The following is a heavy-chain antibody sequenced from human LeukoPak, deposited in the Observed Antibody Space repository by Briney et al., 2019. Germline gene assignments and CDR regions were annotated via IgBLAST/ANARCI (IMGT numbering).Heavy chain of an antibody. Sequence: PGGSLRLSCVASGFTFRSYEMNWVRQAPGKGLEWVSYISSSGSTIYYADSVKGRFTISRDNAKNSLYLQMSSLRAEDTAVYYCARDMGYDSDYWGQGTLVTVSS. V-gene: IGHV3-48*03. CDR3: ARDMGYDSDY. D-gene: IGHD5-12*01. J-gene: IGHJ4*02. CDR1: GFTFRSYE. CDR2: ISSSGSTI.